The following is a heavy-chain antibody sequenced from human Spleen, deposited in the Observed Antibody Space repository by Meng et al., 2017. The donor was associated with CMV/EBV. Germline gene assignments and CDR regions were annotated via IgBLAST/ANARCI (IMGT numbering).Heavy chain of an antibody. CDR2: ISDSGVTT. Sequence: GESLKISCAGSGFTFKTSAMTWVRQAPGKGLEWVATISDSGVTTAYTDSVKGRFTISRDNSKNTLSLQMNSLGADDTAVYYCARCLGSAARGFDYWGQETLVTVSS. V-gene: IGHV3-23*01. CDR1: GFTFKTSA. CDR3: ARCLGSAARGFDY. J-gene: IGHJ4*02. D-gene: IGHD6-6*01.